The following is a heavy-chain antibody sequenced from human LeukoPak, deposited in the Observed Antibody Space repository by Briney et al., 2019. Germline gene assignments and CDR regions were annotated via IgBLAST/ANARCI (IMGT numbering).Heavy chain of an antibody. V-gene: IGHV3-21*06. CDR3: ARVRCSRGTCYLDY. CDR2: ISGSTIYI. D-gene: IGHD2-15*01. Sequence: GGSLRLSCAASGFTFSGFYMNWVRQAPGKGLEWVSTISGSTIYIYYADSVKGRFTISRDNAKNSLYLQMNSLRAEDTAVYYCARVRCSRGTCYLDYWGQGTLVTVSS. J-gene: IGHJ4*02. CDR1: GFTFSGFY.